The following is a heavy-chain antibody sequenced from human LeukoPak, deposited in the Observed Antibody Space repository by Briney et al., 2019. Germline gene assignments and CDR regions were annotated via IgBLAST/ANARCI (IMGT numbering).Heavy chain of an antibody. V-gene: IGHV3-23*01. J-gene: IGHJ4*02. CDR1: GFTFTTYA. CDR2: ISATGAGT. CDR3: ARIAPTTGSEY. D-gene: IGHD1-1*01. Sequence: GGSLRLSCAASGFTFTTYALTWVRQAPGKGLEWVSSISATGAGTFYAGSAKGRFTISRDISKNTLYLQMNGLRAEDTAVYYCARIAPTTGSEYWGQGTLVTVSP.